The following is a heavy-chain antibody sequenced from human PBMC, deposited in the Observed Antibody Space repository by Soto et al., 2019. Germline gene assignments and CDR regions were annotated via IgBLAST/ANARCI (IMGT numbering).Heavy chain of an antibody. J-gene: IGHJ6*02. CDR2: IIPIFGTA. Sequence: QVQLVQSGAEVKKPGSSVKVSCKASGGTFSSYAISWVRQAPGQGLEWMGGIIPIFGTANYAQKFQGRVTITADESTSRVYMELSSLRSEDTAVYYCAILTGTSPEYYYYGMDVWGQGTTVTVSS. CDR1: GGTFSSYA. V-gene: IGHV1-69*01. CDR3: AILTGTSPEYYYYGMDV. D-gene: IGHD1-7*01.